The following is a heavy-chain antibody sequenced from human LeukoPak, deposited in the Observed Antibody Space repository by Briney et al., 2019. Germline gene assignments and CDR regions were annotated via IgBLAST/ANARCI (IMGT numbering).Heavy chain of an antibody. CDR2: ISSSGGNT. D-gene: IGHD3-9*01. Sequence: GGSLRLSCAASGFTFSSYAMTWVRQGPGKGLEWVSTISSSGGNTYNADSVKGRFTISRDNSKNTLYLQMNSLRAEDTAVYYCARTDWYHNDYWGQGTRVTVSS. V-gene: IGHV3-23*01. CDR1: GFTFSSYA. J-gene: IGHJ4*02. CDR3: ARTDWYHNDY.